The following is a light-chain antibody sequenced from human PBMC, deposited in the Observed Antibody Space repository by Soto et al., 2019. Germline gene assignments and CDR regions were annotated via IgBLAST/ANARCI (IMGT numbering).Light chain of an antibody. J-gene: IGLJ2*01. V-gene: IGLV2-14*01. CDR2: DVS. Sequence: QSALTQPASVSGSPGQSITISCTGTSSDVGGYNYVSWYQQHPGKAPKLMIYDVSNRPSGVSNRVSGSKSGNTASLSISGLQAEDEADYYCSSYTTSSTSHVVFGGGTKVTVL. CDR1: SSDVGGYNY. CDR3: SSYTTSSTSHVV.